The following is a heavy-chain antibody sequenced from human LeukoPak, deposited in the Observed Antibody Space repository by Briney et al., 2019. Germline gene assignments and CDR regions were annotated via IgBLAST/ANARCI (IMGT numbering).Heavy chain of an antibody. V-gene: IGHV3-74*01. CDR1: GFTFSSYW. CDR2: INSDGSST. D-gene: IGHD4-17*01. CDR3: ARDSDYGDYAEAFDI. Sequence: GGSLRLSCAASGFTFSSYWMHWARQAPGKGLVWVSRINSDGSSTSYADSVKGRFTISRDNAKNTLYLQMNSLRAEDTAVYYCARDSDYGDYAEAFDIWGQGTMVTVSS. J-gene: IGHJ3*02.